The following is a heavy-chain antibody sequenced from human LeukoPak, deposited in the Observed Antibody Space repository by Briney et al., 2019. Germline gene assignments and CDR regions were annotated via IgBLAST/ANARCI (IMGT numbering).Heavy chain of an antibody. Sequence: SETLSLTCTVSGGSISIFYWSWIRQPPGKGLEWIGDIYYSGTTNYNPSLKSRLTISLDTSKNQFSLRLISVTAADTAVYYCARIDAVAATPTSFDYWGQGTLVTVSS. J-gene: IGHJ4*02. CDR1: GGSISIFY. CDR3: ARIDAVAATPTSFDY. CDR2: IYYSGTT. V-gene: IGHV4-59*01. D-gene: IGHD2-2*01.